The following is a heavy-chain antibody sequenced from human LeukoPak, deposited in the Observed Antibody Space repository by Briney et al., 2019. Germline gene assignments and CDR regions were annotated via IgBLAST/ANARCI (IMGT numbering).Heavy chain of an antibody. Sequence: GGSLRLSCAASGFSFSSYAMHWVRQAPGKGLEWVVVISYDGSNKYYADSVKGRFTISRDNSKNTLYLQMNSLRPQDTAVYYCARDPGANGYSPFDHWGQGALVTVSS. D-gene: IGHD2-8*01. CDR2: ISYDGSNK. J-gene: IGHJ5*02. CDR1: GFSFSSYA. V-gene: IGHV3-30*04. CDR3: ARDPGANGYSPFDH.